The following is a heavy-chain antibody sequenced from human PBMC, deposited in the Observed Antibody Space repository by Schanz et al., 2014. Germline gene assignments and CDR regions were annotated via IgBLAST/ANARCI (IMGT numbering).Heavy chain of an antibody. V-gene: IGHV1-2*02. CDR1: GYTFTGYY. Sequence: QVQLVQSGAEVKKPGASVRVSCKASGYTFTGYYMNWVRQAPGQGLEWMGWINPNSGGTDYAQKFQGRVTMTTDTSTSTVYMELRSLRSDDTAVYYCARGSCTASGCYDAFDLWGQGTLVTVSS. D-gene: IGHD2-2*01. CDR2: INPNSGGT. J-gene: IGHJ3*01. CDR3: ARGSCTASGCYDAFDL.